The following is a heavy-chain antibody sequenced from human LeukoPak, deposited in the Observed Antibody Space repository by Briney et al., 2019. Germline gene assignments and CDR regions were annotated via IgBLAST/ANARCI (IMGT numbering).Heavy chain of an antibody. D-gene: IGHD3-10*01. CDR1: GFTFSSYW. J-gene: IGHJ6*02. V-gene: IGHV3-7*01. Sequence: GGSLRLSCAASGFTFSSYWMSWVRQAPGKGLEWVANIKQDGSEKYYVDSVKGRFTISRDNAKNSLYLQMNSLRAEDTAVYYCARDPLPQVLWFGELFDGMDVWGQATTVTVSS. CDR2: IKQDGSEK. CDR3: ARDPLPQVLWFGELFDGMDV.